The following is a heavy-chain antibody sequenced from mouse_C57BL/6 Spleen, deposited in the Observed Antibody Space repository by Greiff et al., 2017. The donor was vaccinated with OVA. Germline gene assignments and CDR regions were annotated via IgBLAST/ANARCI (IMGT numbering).Heavy chain of an antibody. CDR2: ISYDGSN. Sequence: EVQLQQSGPGLVKPSQSLSLTCSVTGYSITSGYYWNWIRQFPGNKLEWMGYISYDGSNNYNPSLKNRISITRDTSKNQFFLKLNSVTTEDTATYYCARDEGSNFYFDYWGQGTTLTVSS. J-gene: IGHJ2*01. CDR3: ARDEGSNFYFDY. V-gene: IGHV3-6*01. D-gene: IGHD2-5*01. CDR1: GYSITSGYY.